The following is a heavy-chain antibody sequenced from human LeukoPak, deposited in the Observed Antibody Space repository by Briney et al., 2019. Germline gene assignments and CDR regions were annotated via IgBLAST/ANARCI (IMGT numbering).Heavy chain of an antibody. CDR3: ARDAVYGDYAGGNYDYYGMDV. CDR1: GFTFSNYR. Sequence: GGSLTLSCAASGFTFSNYRMNWVRQAPGKGLEWVSSINSHSSNIYYADSVKGRFSISRDNARNSLYLQMNSLRAEDTAVYYCARDAVYGDYAGGNYDYYGMDVWGQGTTVTVSS. J-gene: IGHJ6*02. CDR2: INSHSSNI. D-gene: IGHD4-17*01. V-gene: IGHV3-21*01.